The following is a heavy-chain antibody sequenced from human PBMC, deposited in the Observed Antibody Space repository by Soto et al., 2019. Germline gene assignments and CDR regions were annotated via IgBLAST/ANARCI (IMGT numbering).Heavy chain of an antibody. V-gene: IGHV3-43*01. Sequence: GGSLRLSCAASGFTFGDYTMHWVRQSPGKGLEWVSLISWDGGSTYYADSVKGRFTISRDNSKNSLYLQMNSLRTEDTALYYRAKDYYDSSGYPGDYWGQGTLVTVSS. J-gene: IGHJ4*02. D-gene: IGHD3-22*01. CDR2: ISWDGGST. CDR3: AKDYYDSSGYPGDY. CDR1: GFTFGDYT.